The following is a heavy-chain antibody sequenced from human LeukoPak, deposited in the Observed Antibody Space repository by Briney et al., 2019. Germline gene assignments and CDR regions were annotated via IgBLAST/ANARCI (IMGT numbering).Heavy chain of an antibody. Sequence: GASVKVSCKASGYTFTGYYMHWVRQAPGQELEWMGWISAYNGNTNYAQKLQGRVTMTTDTSTSTAYMELRSLRSDDTAVYYCAREDSGSWLRGVWFDPWGQGTLLTVSS. CDR2: ISAYNGNT. V-gene: IGHV1-18*04. J-gene: IGHJ5*02. D-gene: IGHD1-26*01. CDR1: GYTFTGYY. CDR3: AREDSGSWLRGVWFDP.